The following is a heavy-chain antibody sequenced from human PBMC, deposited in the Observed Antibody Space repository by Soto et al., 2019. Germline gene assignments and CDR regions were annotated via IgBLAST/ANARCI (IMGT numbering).Heavy chain of an antibody. V-gene: IGHV4-39*01. CDR2: IYYRGNT. Sequence: SETLSLTCTVSGGSISSSSYYWGWICQPPGKGLEWIGSIYYRGNTYYNPSLKSRVTMSVDTSKNQFSLKLNSVTAADTAVYYCARGFAIGWYTYYFDYWGQGPLITVSS. D-gene: IGHD6-19*01. CDR1: GGSISSSSYY. J-gene: IGHJ4*02. CDR3: ARGFAIGWYTYYFDY.